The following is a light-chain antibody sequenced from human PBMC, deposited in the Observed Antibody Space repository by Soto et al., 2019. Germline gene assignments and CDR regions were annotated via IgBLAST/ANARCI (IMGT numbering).Light chain of an antibody. CDR3: SSYTTSGSLFYV. J-gene: IGLJ1*01. Sequence: QSVLPQPASVSGSPGQSITISCTGASSDIGGYNYVSWYQHHPGKAPKLLIYEATNRPSGVSNRFSGSKSGKTASLTISGLQAEDEADYYCSSYTTSGSLFYVFGTGTKVTVL. CDR1: SSDIGGYNY. CDR2: EAT. V-gene: IGLV2-14*01.